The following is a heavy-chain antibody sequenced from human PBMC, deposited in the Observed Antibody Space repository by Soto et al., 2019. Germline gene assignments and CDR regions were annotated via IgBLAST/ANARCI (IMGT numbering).Heavy chain of an antibody. J-gene: IGHJ4*02. CDR3: ARNVRDGYKRRYYFDY. V-gene: IGHV1-18*04. CDR1: GYTFTSYG. Sequence: ASVKVSCKASGYTFTSYGISWVRQAPGQGLEWMGWISAYNGNTNYAQKLQGRVTMTTDTSTSTAYMELRSLRSDDTAVYYCARNVRDGYKRRYYFDYWGQGTLVTVSS. D-gene: IGHD5-12*01. CDR2: ISAYNGNT.